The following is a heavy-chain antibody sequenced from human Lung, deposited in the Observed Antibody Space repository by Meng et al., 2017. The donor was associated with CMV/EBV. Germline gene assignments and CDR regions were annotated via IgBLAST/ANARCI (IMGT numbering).Heavy chain of an antibody. D-gene: IGHD3-22*01. J-gene: IGHJ6*02. CDR3: AKSLYTNYYSTYYGLDV. V-gene: IGHV1-2*02. CDR1: GYTFIGYD. CDR2: INPKSGGT. Sequence: ASXXVSXKASGYTFIGYDLHWVRQAPGQGLEWMGWINPKSGGTNYAQRLQGRVTMTRDTSINTVYMELRRLRSDDTAVYFCAKSLYTNYYSTYYGLDVWVQGTXVT.